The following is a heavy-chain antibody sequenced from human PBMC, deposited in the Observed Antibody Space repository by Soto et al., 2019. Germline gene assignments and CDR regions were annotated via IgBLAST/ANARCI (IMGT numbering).Heavy chain of an antibody. J-gene: IGHJ6*02. Sequence: CVDSGFTFSSDWMSWVRQAPVKGLEWVGNIKQDGSEENYVDSVKGRVTISRDNAKNSMYLQMNSLRAEATAVYYCARIAASGRGWDVWGQGTTVVVSS. V-gene: IGHV3-7*01. CDR1: GFTFSSDW. CDR3: ARIAASGRGWDV. CDR2: IKQDGSEE. D-gene: IGHD6-13*01.